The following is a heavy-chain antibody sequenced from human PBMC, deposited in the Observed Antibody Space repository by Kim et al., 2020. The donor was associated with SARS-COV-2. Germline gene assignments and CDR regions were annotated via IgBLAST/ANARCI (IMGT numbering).Heavy chain of an antibody. Sequence: ASVKVSCKASGYTFTSYAMHWVRQAPGQRLEWMGWINAGNGNTKYSQKFQGRVTITRDTSASTAYMELSSLRSEDTAVYYCARVRVVRGVISKRYYYYGMDVWGQGTTVTVSS. CDR2: INAGNGNT. CDR3: ARVRVVRGVISKRYYYYGMDV. D-gene: IGHD3-10*01. CDR1: GYTFTSYA. J-gene: IGHJ6*02. V-gene: IGHV1-3*01.